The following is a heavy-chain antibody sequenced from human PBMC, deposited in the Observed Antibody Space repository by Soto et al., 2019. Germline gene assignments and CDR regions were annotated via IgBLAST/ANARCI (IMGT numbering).Heavy chain of an antibody. CDR3: PRAPVGYTYGQGYFDY. Sequence: GGSLRLSCEASGFTFSDFYMSWIRQAPGKGLEWVSYISDTGTAIDYADSVKGRFTLSRDNAKNSLYLQMNSLRAEDTAVYYCPRAPVGYTYGQGYFDYLGRGTLVTVSS. V-gene: IGHV3-11*01. D-gene: IGHD5-18*01. J-gene: IGHJ4*02. CDR2: ISDTGTAI. CDR1: GFTFSDFY.